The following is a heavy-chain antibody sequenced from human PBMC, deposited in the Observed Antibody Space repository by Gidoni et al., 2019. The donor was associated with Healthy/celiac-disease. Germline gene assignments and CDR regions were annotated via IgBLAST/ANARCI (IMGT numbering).Heavy chain of an antibody. J-gene: IGHJ4*02. V-gene: IGHV3-33*01. CDR3: ARNSYYHDSSGSIPPY. CDR2: IWYDGSNK. CDR1: GFTFKSYA. D-gene: IGHD3-22*01. Sequence: QVQLVESGGVVVQPWRSLSLSCATSGFTFKSYAIHWVRQAPGKGLEWLAVIWYDGSNKYYADSVKGRFTISRDNYKNTLYLQMNSLRAEDTAVYYCARNSYYHDSSGSIPPYWGQGTLVTVSS.